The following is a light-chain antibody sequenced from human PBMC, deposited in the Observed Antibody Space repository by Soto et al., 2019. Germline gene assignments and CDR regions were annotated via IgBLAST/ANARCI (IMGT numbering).Light chain of an antibody. CDR1: QSVSNNY. J-gene: IGKJ1*01. CDR2: GAS. CDR3: QQYGSSGT. Sequence: EIGLTQSPGTLSLSPGERATLSCRASQSVSNNYLAWYQQQPGQAPRLLIYGASNRATGIPDRFSGSGSGTDFTLTISRLEPEDFAVYYCQQYGSSGTFGQGTKVDI. V-gene: IGKV3-20*01.